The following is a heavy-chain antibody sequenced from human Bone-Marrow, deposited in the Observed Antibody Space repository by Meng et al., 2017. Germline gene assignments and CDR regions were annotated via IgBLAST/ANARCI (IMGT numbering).Heavy chain of an antibody. CDR1: GYTFTGYY. Sequence: ASVKVSCKASGYTFTGYYMHWVRQAPGQGLEWMGWINPTSGGTNYAQKFQGRVTMTRDTSISTAYMELSRLRSDDTAVYYCARALGRGGSGSYYNVYWGQGTLVTVSS. V-gene: IGHV1-2*02. D-gene: IGHD3-10*01. J-gene: IGHJ4*02. CDR2: INPTSGGT. CDR3: ARALGRGGSGSYYNVY.